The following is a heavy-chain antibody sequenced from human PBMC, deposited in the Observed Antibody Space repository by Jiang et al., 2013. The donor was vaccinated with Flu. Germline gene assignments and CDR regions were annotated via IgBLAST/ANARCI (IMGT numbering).Heavy chain of an antibody. CDR1: GFTVSSNY. D-gene: IGHD2-21*01. Sequence: VQLVESGGGLIQPGGSLRLSCAASGFTVSSNYMSWVRQAPGKGLEWVSVIYSGGSTYYADSVKGRFTISRDNSKNTLYLQMNSLRAEDTAVYYCARDPPGRVIADGAYWGQGTLVTVSS. V-gene: IGHV3-53*01. J-gene: IGHJ4*02. CDR3: ARDPPGRVIADGAY. CDR2: IYSGGST.